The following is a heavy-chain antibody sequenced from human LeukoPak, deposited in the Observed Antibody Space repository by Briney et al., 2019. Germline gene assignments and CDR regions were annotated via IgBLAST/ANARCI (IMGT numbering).Heavy chain of an antibody. V-gene: IGHV3-21*01. CDR1: GFTFSSYS. CDR3: AASPVAVAGSNWFDP. J-gene: IGHJ5*02. CDR2: ISSSSSYI. D-gene: IGHD6-19*01. Sequence: KSGGSLRLFCAASGFTFSSYSMNWVRQAPGKGLEWVSSISSSSSYIYYADSVKGRFTITRDNAKNSLYLQMNSLRAEDTAVYYCAASPVAVAGSNWFDPWGQGTLVTVSS.